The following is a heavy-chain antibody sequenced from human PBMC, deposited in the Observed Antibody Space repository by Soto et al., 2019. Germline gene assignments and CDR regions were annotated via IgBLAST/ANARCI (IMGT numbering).Heavy chain of an antibody. CDR2: RYSGGTT. CDR1: GFTVSRNF. V-gene: IGHV3-53*01. D-gene: IGHD1-26*01. Sequence: EVQLVESGGGLIQPGGSLRLSCAVSGFTVSRNFMSWIRQAPGKGLQWVSIRYSGGTTYYTDSVKGRFTISGDNSKNTVYLQMNSLRVEDTATYYCARVVLVGATPDYFDHWGQGTLVSVSS. J-gene: IGHJ4*01. CDR3: ARVVLVGATPDYFDH.